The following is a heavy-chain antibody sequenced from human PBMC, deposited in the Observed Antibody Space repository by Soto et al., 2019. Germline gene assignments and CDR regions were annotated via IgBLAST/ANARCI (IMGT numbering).Heavy chain of an antibody. J-gene: IGHJ6*03. Sequence: PGGSLRLSCAAAGFTCSSYAMSWVRQAPGKGLEWVSAISGSGGSTYYADSVKGRFTISRDNSKNTLYLQMNSLRAEDTAVYYCAKGQSLVGRNHYYMDVWGKGTTVTVSS. CDR3: AKGQSLVGRNHYYMDV. D-gene: IGHD1-26*01. V-gene: IGHV3-23*01. CDR2: ISGSGGST. CDR1: GFTCSSYA.